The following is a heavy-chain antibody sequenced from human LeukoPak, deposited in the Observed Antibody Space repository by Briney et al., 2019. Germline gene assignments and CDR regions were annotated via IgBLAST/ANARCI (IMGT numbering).Heavy chain of an antibody. J-gene: IGHJ4*02. Sequence: ASVKVSCKASGGTFSSYAISWVRQAPGQGLEWMGWISAYNGNTNYAQKLQGRVTMTTDTSTSTAYMELRSLRSDDTAVYYCARADSSSWYPDYWGQGTLVTVSS. D-gene: IGHD6-13*01. CDR3: ARADSSSWYPDY. CDR2: ISAYNGNT. CDR1: GGTFSSYA. V-gene: IGHV1-18*01.